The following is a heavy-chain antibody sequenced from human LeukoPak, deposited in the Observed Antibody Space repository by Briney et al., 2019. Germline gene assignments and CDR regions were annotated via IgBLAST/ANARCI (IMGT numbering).Heavy chain of an antibody. CDR2: FDPEDVDT. D-gene: IGHD3-3*01. CDR3: ATLLLSKKRYYDFWTSAFDF. Sequence: LVKVSCKVSEYRLTELSMPWVRLAPGKGLEWMGGFDPEDVDTIYAQKFEGRVTMTEDTSTDTAYLELSSLRSEDTAVYYCATLLLSKKRYYDFWTSAFDFWGQGTMVTVSS. V-gene: IGHV1-24*01. CDR1: EYRLTELS. J-gene: IGHJ3*01.